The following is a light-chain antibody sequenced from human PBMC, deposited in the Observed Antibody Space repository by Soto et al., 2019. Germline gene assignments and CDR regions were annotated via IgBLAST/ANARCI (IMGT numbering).Light chain of an antibody. J-gene: IGKJ4*01. V-gene: IGKV1-5*01. Sequence: DIQMIQSPATLSASVGDRITITCRASENIFKYVAWYQQTSGSAPNLLIYAASDLESGGPSRFSGSGSGTEFSLTIYNLQPNDSATYYCQHYNTRSIAFGGGTKVDVK. CDR2: AAS. CDR3: QHYNTRSIA. CDR1: ENIFKY.